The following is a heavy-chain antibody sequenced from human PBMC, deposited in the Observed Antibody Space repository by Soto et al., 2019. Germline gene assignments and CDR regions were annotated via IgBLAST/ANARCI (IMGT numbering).Heavy chain of an antibody. CDR1: GGTFSSYA. CDR2: IIPIFGTA. V-gene: IGHV1-69*13. CDR3: LTTLYYYDSSGPDY. D-gene: IGHD3-22*01. Sequence: SVKVSCKASGGTFSSYAISWVRQAPGQGLEWMGGIIPIFGTANYAQKFQGRVTITADESTSTAYMELSSLRSEDTAVYYCLTTLYYYDSSGPDYWGQGTLVTVSS. J-gene: IGHJ4*02.